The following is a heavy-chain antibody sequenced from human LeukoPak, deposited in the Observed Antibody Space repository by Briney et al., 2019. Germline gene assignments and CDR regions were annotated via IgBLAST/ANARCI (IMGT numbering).Heavy chain of an antibody. Sequence: GRSLRLSCAASGFTFDDYAMHWVRQAPGKGLEWVSGISWNSGSIGYADSVKGRFTISRDNAKNSLYLQTNSLRAEDTALYYCAKDYLSSSWYSGWFDPWGQGTLVTVSS. CDR3: AKDYLSSSWYSGWFDP. CDR1: GFTFDDYA. CDR2: ISWNSGSI. D-gene: IGHD6-13*01. J-gene: IGHJ5*02. V-gene: IGHV3-9*01.